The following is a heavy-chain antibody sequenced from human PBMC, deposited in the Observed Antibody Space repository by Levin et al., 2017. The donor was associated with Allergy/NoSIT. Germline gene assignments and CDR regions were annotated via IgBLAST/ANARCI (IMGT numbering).Heavy chain of an antibody. CDR1: GFTFISYA. CDR2: ISYDGSNK. J-gene: IGHJ4*02. V-gene: IGHV3-30*04. D-gene: IGHD1-26*01. Sequence: GGSLRLSCAASGFTFISYAMYWVRQAPGKGLEWVAVISYDGSNKYYTDSVKGRFTISRDQSKNTLYLQMNSLRPEDTSVYYCARDGVGEYRDYYFDYWGQGTLVTVSS. CDR3: ARDGVGEYRDYYFDY.